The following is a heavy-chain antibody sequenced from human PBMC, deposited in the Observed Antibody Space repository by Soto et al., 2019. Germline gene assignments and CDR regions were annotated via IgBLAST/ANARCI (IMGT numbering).Heavy chain of an antibody. V-gene: IGHV1-69*13. J-gene: IGHJ3*02. CDR3: ARDKPDITAAEEDAFDM. Sequence: GASVKVSCKASGDTFSSYAISWVRQAPGQGLEWMGGIIPIFGTANYAQKFQGRVTITADESTSTAYMELSSLRSEDTAVYYCARDKPDITAAEEDAFDMWGQGPMVTV. CDR1: GDTFSSYA. D-gene: IGHD6-13*01. CDR2: IIPIFGTA.